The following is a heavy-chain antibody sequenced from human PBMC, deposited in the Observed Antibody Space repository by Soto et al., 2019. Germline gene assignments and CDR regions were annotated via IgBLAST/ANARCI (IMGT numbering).Heavy chain of an antibody. CDR1: GGTFSSYA. CDR3: ARGGPKNDY. J-gene: IGHJ4*02. D-gene: IGHD1-26*01. Sequence: QVQLVQSGAEVKKPGSSVKVSCKASGGTFSSYALSWVRQAPGQGLEWMGGIIPMSGATNYAQKFQGRVTFTADESTNTAYLELTSLISEDTAVYYCARGGPKNDYCGQGTLVSVSS. V-gene: IGHV1-69*12. CDR2: IIPMSGAT.